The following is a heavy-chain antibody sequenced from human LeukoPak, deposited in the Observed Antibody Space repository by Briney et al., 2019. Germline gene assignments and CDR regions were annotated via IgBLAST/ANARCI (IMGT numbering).Heavy chain of an antibody. Sequence: PSETLSLTCAVYGGSFSGYYWSWIRQPPGKGLEWIGEINHSGSTNYNPSLKSRVTISVDTSKNQFSLKLSSVTAADTAVYYCARGFDYYGSGSFYDYWGQGTLVTVSS. D-gene: IGHD3-10*01. CDR3: ARGFDYYGSGSFYDY. CDR1: GGSFSGYY. J-gene: IGHJ4*02. CDR2: INHSGST. V-gene: IGHV4-34*01.